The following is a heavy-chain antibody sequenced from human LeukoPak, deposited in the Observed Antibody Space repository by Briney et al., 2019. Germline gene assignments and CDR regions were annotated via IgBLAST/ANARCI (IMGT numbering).Heavy chain of an antibody. Sequence: SETLSLTCTVSGASISSSSYYWGWIRQPPGKGLEWIGSIYYSGSTYYNPSLKSRVTISVDTSKNQFSLKLSSVTAADTAVYYCARGPWGHFDYWGQGTLVTVSS. CDR2: IYYSGST. D-gene: IGHD3-16*01. CDR3: ARGPWGHFDY. V-gene: IGHV4-39*07. CDR1: GASISSSSYY. J-gene: IGHJ4*02.